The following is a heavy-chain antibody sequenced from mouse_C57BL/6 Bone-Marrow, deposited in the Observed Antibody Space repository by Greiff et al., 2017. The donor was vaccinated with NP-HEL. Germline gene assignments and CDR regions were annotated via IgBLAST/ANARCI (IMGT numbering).Heavy chain of an antibody. D-gene: IGHD2-3*01. Sequence: QVQLQQPGAELVKPGASVKLSCKASGYTFTSYWMQWVKQRPGQGLEWIGEIDPSDSYTNYNQKFKGKATLTVDTSSSTAYMQLRSLTSEDSAVSYCARSSGYWGYWGQGATLPVSS. CDR3: ARSSGYWGY. CDR2: IDPSDSYT. V-gene: IGHV1-50*01. J-gene: IGHJ2*01. CDR1: GYTFTSYW.